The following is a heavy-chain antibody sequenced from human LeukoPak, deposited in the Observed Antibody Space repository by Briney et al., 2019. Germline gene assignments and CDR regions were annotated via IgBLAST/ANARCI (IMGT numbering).Heavy chain of an antibody. J-gene: IGHJ4*02. V-gene: IGHV1-69*05. CDR2: IIPIFGTA. CDR1: GGTFSSYA. D-gene: IGHD6-19*01. CDR3: AFGFYIAEAGTVGFDY. Sequence: SVKVSCKASGGTFSSYAISWVRQAPGQGLEWMGGIIPIFGTANYAQKFQGRVTITTDESTSTAYLELSSLRSEDTAVYYCAFGFYIAEAGTVGFDYWGQGTLVTVSS.